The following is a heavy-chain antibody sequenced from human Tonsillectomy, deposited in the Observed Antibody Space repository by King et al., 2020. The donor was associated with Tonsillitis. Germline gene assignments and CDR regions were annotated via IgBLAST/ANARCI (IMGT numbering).Heavy chain of an antibody. Sequence: QLVQSGAEVKKPGSSVKVSCKSSGGTSSNHAVIWVRQAPGQGLQWVGRIVPMFGSANYAQRFQGRVTITADKSTSTAHMELSGLTSEDTAVYYWARTPKVAYGAAPGWQFDLWGRGSLVTVSS. V-gene: IGHV1-69*06. CDR2: IVPMFGSA. CDR1: GGTSSNHA. CDR3: ARTPKVAYGAAPGWQFDL. J-gene: IGHJ2*01. D-gene: IGHD4-17*01.